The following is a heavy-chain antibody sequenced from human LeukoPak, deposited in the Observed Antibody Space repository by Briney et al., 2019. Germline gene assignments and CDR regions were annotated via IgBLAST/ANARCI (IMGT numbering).Heavy chain of an antibody. CDR3: ARDSGSAHLFDY. CDR2: ISSSSYT. CDR1: VFTFSDYY. J-gene: IGHJ4*02. V-gene: IGHV3-11*06. Sequence: PGRSLRLSCAASVFTFSDYYLSWVPQAPGKGLEWVSYISSSSYTNFSASATGRFTISRDNAKNSLYLQMNSLRAEDTAVYYCARDSGSAHLFDYWGQGTLVTVSS. D-gene: IGHD3-10*01.